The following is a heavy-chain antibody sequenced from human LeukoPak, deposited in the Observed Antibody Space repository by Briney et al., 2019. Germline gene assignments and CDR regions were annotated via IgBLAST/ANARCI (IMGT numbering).Heavy chain of an antibody. CDR2: ITQSSTYI. Sequence: GGSLRLSCAASGFTFSAYSMNWVRQAPGKGLEWVSYITQSSTYIYYADSVKGRFTISRDNAKNTLYLQMNSLRAEDTAVYFCARDIPAAGPEGDYWGQGTLVTVSS. CDR1: GFTFSAYS. D-gene: IGHD6-13*01. V-gene: IGHV3-21*01. CDR3: ARDIPAAGPEGDY. J-gene: IGHJ4*02.